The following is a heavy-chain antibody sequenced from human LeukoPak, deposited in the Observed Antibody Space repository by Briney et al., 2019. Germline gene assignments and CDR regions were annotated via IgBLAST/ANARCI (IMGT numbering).Heavy chain of an antibody. CDR1: GFTFSNYA. Sequence: PGGSLRLSCAASGFTFSNYAMNWVRQAPGEGLDWVSTISGSGTTTYYADSVKGRFTISRDNSKNTFYLHMNSLRAEDTAVHYCAKAAVAGRSSYFDYWGQGALVTVSS. CDR2: ISGSGTTT. V-gene: IGHV3-23*01. D-gene: IGHD6-19*01. CDR3: AKAAVAGRSSYFDY. J-gene: IGHJ4*02.